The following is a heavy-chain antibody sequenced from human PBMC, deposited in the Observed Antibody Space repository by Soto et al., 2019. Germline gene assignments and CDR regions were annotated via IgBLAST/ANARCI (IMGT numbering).Heavy chain of an antibody. Sequence: QVQLQESGPGLVKPSETLSLTCTVSGDFISSYSWSWIRQSAGKGLEWIGRIYASGSTNYNPILKSRLTISVATSKNQCSLKLSSVTAADTAVYYCAVLGDFQSSNRAMDAWGQGTTVTVSS. CDR2: IYASGST. D-gene: IGHD3-10*01. CDR1: GDFISSYS. J-gene: IGHJ6*02. CDR3: AVLGDFQSSNRAMDA. V-gene: IGHV4-4*07.